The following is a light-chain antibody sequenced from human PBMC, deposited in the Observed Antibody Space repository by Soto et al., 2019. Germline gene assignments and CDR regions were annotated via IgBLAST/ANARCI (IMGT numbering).Light chain of an antibody. CDR1: QSISDL. CDR2: EAS. Sequence: DIPMTQSPSTLSPSVGDRVTITCRASQSISDLLAWYQQKPGKAPKLLIYEASNLKSGVPSRFSGSGSGTEYTLTISSLQPDDFASYYCQQYNGFWTFGQGTKVEIK. CDR3: QQYNGFWT. V-gene: IGKV1-5*03. J-gene: IGKJ1*01.